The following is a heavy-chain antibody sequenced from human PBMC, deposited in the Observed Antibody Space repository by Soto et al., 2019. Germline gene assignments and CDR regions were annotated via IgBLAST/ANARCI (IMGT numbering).Heavy chain of an antibody. V-gene: IGHV4-59*01. J-gene: IGHJ6*03. Sequence: SETLSLTCTVSGGSISSYYWSWIRQPPGKGLEWIGYIYYSGSTNYNPSLKSRVTISVDTSKNQFSLKLSSVTAADTAVYYCARARGTAALSPHMDVWGKGTTVTVSS. CDR2: IYYSGST. CDR1: GGSISSYY. CDR3: ARARGTAALSPHMDV. D-gene: IGHD6-13*01.